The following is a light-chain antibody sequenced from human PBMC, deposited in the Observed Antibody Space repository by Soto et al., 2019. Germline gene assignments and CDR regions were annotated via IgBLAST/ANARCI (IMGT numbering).Light chain of an antibody. Sequence: IQMTQSPSSVSASVGDRVTISCRASKGIGSYLAWYQQKPGSAPKLLIYAASNLQSGVPSRFSGSGSGTDFTLTISSLQPEDFATYFCQQANSFPLTFGGGTKVEL. CDR1: KGIGSY. CDR2: AAS. J-gene: IGKJ4*01. CDR3: QQANSFPLT. V-gene: IGKV1-12*01.